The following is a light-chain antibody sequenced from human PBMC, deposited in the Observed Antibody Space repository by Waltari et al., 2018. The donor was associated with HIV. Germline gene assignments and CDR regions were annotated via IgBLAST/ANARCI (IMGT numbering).Light chain of an antibody. Sequence: QSALTQPASVSGSPGQSITISCTGTSNDVGRYNFVSWYQQHPGKAPKLILFEFTNRPSGLSNRFAGSKSGSTASLIISGLQAEDEADYYCSSYTAIGTPVFGGGTKLTVL. CDR1: SNDVGRYNF. CDR2: EFT. CDR3: SSYTAIGTPV. J-gene: IGLJ2*01. V-gene: IGLV2-14*03.